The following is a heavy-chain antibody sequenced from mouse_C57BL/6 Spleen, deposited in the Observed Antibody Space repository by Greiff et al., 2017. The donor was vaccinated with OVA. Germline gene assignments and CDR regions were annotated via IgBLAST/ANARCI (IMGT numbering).Heavy chain of an antibody. V-gene: IGHV1-55*01. CDR1: GYTFTSYW. Sequence: VQLQQPGAELVKPGASVKMSCKASGYTFTSYWITWVKQRPGQGLEWIGDIYPGSGSTNYNEKFKSKATLTADKSSSTAYMQLSSLTSEDSAVYVCATYSNYVGNYFDYWGQGTTLTVSS. CDR2: IYPGSGST. CDR3: ATYSNYVGNYFDY. D-gene: IGHD2-5*01. J-gene: IGHJ2*01.